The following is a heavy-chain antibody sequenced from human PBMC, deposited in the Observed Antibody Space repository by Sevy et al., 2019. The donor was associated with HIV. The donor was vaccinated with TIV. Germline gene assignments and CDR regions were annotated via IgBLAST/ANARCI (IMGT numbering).Heavy chain of an antibody. CDR1: GFTFSSYG. Sequence: GGSLRLSCAASGFTFSSYGMHWVRQAPGKGLEWVALIWYDGSSKYYAYSVKGRFTLSRDNSKNTLYLQMNRLRAEDTAVYYCARGANYQDSRCSQPNFDHLGQGTLVTVSS. D-gene: IGHD3-22*01. CDR2: IWYDGSSK. J-gene: IGHJ4*02. CDR3: ARGANYQDSRCSQPNFDH. V-gene: IGHV3-33*01.